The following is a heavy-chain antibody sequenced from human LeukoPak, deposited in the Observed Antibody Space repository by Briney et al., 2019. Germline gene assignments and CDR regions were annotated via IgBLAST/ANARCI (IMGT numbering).Heavy chain of an antibody. J-gene: IGHJ5*02. CDR1: GYTFTGHY. V-gene: IGHV1-2*06. CDR3: ARAYYYGSGSYSRFDP. CDR2: INPNSGGT. Sequence: ASVKVSCKASGYTFTGHYMHWVRQAPGQGLEWMGRINPNSGGTNYAQKFQGRVTMTRDTSISTAYMELSRLRSDDTAVYYCARAYYYGSGSYSRFDPWGQGTLVTVSS. D-gene: IGHD3-10*01.